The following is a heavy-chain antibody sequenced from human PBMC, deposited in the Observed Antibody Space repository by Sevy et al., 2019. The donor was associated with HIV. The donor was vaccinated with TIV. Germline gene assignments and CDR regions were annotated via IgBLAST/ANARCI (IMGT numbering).Heavy chain of an antibody. CDR3: GYSEYGYYYDY. V-gene: IGHV3-15*01. Sequence: GGSLRLSCGASGYIFSNAWMSWVRQAPGKGLEWVGRIKSKADGGTPDYAAPVKGTFTISRDDSINTLYLQMNSLRTDDTAVYYCGYSEYGYYYDYWGQGTLVTVSS. J-gene: IGHJ4*02. D-gene: IGHD1-26*01. CDR2: IKSKADGGTP. CDR1: GYIFSNAW.